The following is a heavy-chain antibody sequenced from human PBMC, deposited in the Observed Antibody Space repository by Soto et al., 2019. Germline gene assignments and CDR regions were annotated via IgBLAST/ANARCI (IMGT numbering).Heavy chain of an antibody. V-gene: IGHV4-34*01. CDR2: INHSGST. CDR3: VSYDRQSRRYSLDY. J-gene: IGHJ4*02. CDR1: GGSFSGYY. Sequence: SETLSLTCTVSGGSFSGYYWSWIRQPPGKGLEWIGEINHSGSTNYNPSLKSRVTISVDKSKNQFSLKLSSVIAADTAVYYCVSYDRQSRRYSLDYWGQGTLVTVSS. D-gene: IGHD3-10*01.